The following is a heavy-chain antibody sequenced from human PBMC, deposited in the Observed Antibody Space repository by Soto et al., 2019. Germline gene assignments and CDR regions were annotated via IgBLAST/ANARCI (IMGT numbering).Heavy chain of an antibody. CDR2: ISGSGGST. D-gene: IGHD6-6*01. V-gene: IGHV3-23*01. Sequence: GGSLRLSCAASGFTFSSYAMSWVRQAPGKGLEWVSAISGSGGSTYYADTVKGRFTISRDNSKNTLYLQMNSLRAEDTAFYYCAKGALIAARPPNDYWGQGTLVTVSS. CDR3: AKGALIAARPPNDY. J-gene: IGHJ4*02. CDR1: GFTFSSYA.